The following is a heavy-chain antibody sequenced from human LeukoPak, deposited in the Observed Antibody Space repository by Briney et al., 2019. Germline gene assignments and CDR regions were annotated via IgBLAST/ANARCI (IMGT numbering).Heavy chain of an antibody. V-gene: IGHV3-23*01. J-gene: IGHJ4*02. CDR3: AKEGYCSGANCYGAFDY. Sequence: GGSLRLSCAASGFTFSSYAIDWVRQAPGKGLEWVSAISGIGFSTYYADSVKGRFTISRDNSKNTLFLHMNSLRAEDTAVYYCAKEGYCSGANCYGAFDYWGQGALVTVS. D-gene: IGHD2-2*01. CDR2: ISGIGFST. CDR1: GFTFSSYA.